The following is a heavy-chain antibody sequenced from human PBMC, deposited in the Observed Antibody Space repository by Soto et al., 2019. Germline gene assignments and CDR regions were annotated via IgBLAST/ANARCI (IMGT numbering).Heavy chain of an antibody. CDR2: ISAYNGNT. V-gene: IGHV1-18*01. D-gene: IGHD2-15*01. CDR1: GYTFTSYG. Sequence: ASVKVSCKASGYTFTSYGISWVRQAPGQGLEWMGWISAYNGNTNYAQKLQGRVTMTTDTSTSTAYMELRSLRSDDTAVYYCARQPVGYCSGCSCYDNWFDPWGQGTLVTVSS. CDR3: ARQPVGYCSGCSCYDNWFDP. J-gene: IGHJ5*02.